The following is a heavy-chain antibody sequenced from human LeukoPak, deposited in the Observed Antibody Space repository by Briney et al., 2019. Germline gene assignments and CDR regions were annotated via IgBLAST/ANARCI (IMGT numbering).Heavy chain of an antibody. CDR2: IYWDDDK. Sequence: SGPTLVKATQTLTLNCTFSGFSLSTSGVGVGWSRQPPGRALEWLALIYWDDDKRYSPSLKSRLTIAKDTSKNQVVLTMTNMDPVDTSTYYYAHRLRLTYDYWGQGTLVTVCS. CDR3: AHRLRLTYDY. V-gene: IGHV2-5*02. D-gene: IGHD1-14*01. J-gene: IGHJ4*02. CDR1: GFSLSTSGVG.